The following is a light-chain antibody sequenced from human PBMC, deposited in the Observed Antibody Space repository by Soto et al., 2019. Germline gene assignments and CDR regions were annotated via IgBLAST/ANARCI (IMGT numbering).Light chain of an antibody. CDR1: QSVSSY. CDR3: QQRSNWPPVT. J-gene: IGKJ4*01. V-gene: IGKV3-11*01. CDR2: DAS. Sequence: EIVLTQSPATLSLSPGERATLSCRASQSVSSYLAWYQQKPGQAPRLLIYDASNRATGIPARFSGSGSGTACTITISSLEPEDFAIYYCQQRSNWPPVTFGGGTKVEIK.